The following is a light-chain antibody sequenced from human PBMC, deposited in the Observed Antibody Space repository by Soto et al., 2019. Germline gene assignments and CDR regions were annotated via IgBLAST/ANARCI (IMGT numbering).Light chain of an antibody. V-gene: IGLV1-51*01. CDR3: GSWDSSLTYV. CDR1: SSNSGNNF. Sequence: QSVLTQPPSVSAAPGQTVTISCSGSSSNSGNNFVTWYQQLPGTAPKLLIYDNNKRPSGIPDRFSGSQSGTSATLGITGLQTGDEAVYYCGSWDSSLTYVFGTGTKLTVL. J-gene: IGLJ1*01. CDR2: DNN.